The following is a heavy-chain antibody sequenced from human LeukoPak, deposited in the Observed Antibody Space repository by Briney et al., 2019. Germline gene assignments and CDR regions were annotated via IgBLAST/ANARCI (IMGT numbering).Heavy chain of an antibody. V-gene: IGHV1-2*02. CDR3: ARDAIITMVRGVHFGFDP. CDR2: INPNSGGT. J-gene: IGHJ5*02. Sequence: ASVKVSCKASGYTFTGYYMHWVRQAPGQGLEWMGWINPNSGGTNYAQKFQGRVTMTRDTSISTAYMELSRLRSDDTAVYYCARDAIITMVRGVHFGFDPWGQGTLVTVSS. D-gene: IGHD3-10*01. CDR1: GYTFTGYY.